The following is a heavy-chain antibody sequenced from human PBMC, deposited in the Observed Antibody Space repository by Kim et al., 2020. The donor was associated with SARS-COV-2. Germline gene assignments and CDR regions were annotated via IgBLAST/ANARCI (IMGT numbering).Heavy chain of an antibody. J-gene: IGHJ6*02. D-gene: IGHD3-9*01. CDR3: ARALRYFDWLLKNYYYYGMDV. V-gene: IGHV3-33*01. CDR1: GFTFSSYG. CDR2: IWYDGSNK. Sequence: GGSLRLSCAASGFTFSSYGMHWVRQAPGKGLEWVAVIWYDGSNKYYADSVKGRFTISRDNSKNTLYLQMNSLRAEDTAVYYCARALRYFDWLLKNYYYYGMDVWGQGTTVTVSS.